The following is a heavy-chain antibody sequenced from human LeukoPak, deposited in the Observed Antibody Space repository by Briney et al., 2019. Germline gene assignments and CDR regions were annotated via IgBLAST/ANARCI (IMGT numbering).Heavy chain of an antibody. J-gene: IGHJ4*02. D-gene: IGHD1-26*01. CDR2: IYTSGST. CDR3: ARRGATTPGFDY. Sequence: SQPLSLTCTVSGGPISSGSYYWSWIRQPAGKGLEWIGRIYTSGSTNYNPSLKSRVTISVDTSKNQFSLKLSSVTAADTAVYYCARRGATTPGFDYWGQGTLVTVSS. CDR1: GGPISSGSYY. V-gene: IGHV4-61*02.